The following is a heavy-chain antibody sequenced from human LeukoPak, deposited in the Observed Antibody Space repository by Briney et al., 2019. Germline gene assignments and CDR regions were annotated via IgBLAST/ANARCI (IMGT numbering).Heavy chain of an antibody. CDR3: ARDNFWSFDY. D-gene: IGHD1-20*01. V-gene: IGHV1-46*01. CDR2: IDPRGDST. Sequence: VASVKVSCKASGYTFGSYSMHWVRQAPGQGLEWMGIIDPRGDSTANARKFQGRVTVTMDTSTSTVYMELSSLTSEDTAVYYCARDNFWSFDYWGQGTLVTVPS. CDR1: GYTFGSYS. J-gene: IGHJ4*02.